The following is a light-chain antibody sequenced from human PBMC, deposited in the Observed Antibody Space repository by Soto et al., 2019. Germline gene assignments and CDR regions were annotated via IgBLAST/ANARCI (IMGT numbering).Light chain of an antibody. CDR2: EGS. CDR3: TSYTREASLV. V-gene: IGLV2-14*01. CDR1: SSDVGTYKY. J-gene: IGLJ1*01. Sequence: QSVLAQPASVSGSPGQSITSSCTGTSSDVGTYKYVSWYQHHPGKAPKLIIYEGSNRPSGVSNRFSGSKSGSTASLTISRLQAQDEADYHYTSYTREASLVCAAGTKVTVL.